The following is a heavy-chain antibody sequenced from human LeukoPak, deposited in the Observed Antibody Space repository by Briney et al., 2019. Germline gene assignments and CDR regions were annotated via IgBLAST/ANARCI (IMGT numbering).Heavy chain of an antibody. J-gene: IGHJ3*01. Sequence: GGSLRLSCAASGFTISDYYMSWIRQAPGKGLEWVSYISYSGTTIYYADSVKGRFTISRDNAKNSLYLQMNSLRAEDTAVYYCARDPGYSSGYSWGQGTMVTVSS. CDR3: ARDPGYSSGYS. CDR2: ISYSGTTI. D-gene: IGHD3-22*01. CDR1: GFTISDYY. V-gene: IGHV3-11*04.